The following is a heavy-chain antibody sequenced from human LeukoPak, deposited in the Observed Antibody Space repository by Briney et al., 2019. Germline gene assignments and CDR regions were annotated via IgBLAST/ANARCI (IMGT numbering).Heavy chain of an antibody. CDR1: GGSISSSSYY. J-gene: IGHJ4*02. Sequence: PSETLSLTCTVSGGSISSSSYYWGWIRQPPGKGLEWIGSIYYSGSTYYNPSLKSRVTISVDTPKNQFSLKLSSVTAADTAVYYCASQKKDIVVVVAAYFDYWGQGTLVTVSS. CDR3: ASQKKDIVVVVAAYFDY. CDR2: IYYSGST. V-gene: IGHV4-39*01. D-gene: IGHD2-15*01.